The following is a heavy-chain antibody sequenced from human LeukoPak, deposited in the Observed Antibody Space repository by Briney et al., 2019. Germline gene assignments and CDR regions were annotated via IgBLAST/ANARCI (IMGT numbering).Heavy chain of an antibody. J-gene: IGHJ4*02. CDR1: GSTFNYAW. D-gene: IGHD2/OR15-2a*01. V-gene: IGHV3-15*01. CDR3: TTGLTF. CDR2: INTKSDGGTT. Sequence: GGSLRLSCAASGSTFNYAWMSWVRQTPGKGLEWLGRINTKSDGGTTDYAAPVKGRFTISRDDSKNTVYLQMNSLKTDDTAVYYCTTGLTFWGQGTLVTVSS.